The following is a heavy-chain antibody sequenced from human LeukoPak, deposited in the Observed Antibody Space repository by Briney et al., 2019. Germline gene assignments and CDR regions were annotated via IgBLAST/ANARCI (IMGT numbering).Heavy chain of an antibody. CDR3: ASYGGYGGKDPAFDI. CDR1: GGSISSGGYY. Sequence: SQTLSLTCTVSGGSISSGGYYWSWIRQHSGKGLEWIGYIYYSGSTYYNPSLKSRVTISVDTSKNQFSLKLSSVTAADTAVYDCASYGGYGGKDPAFDIWGQGTMVTVSS. J-gene: IGHJ3*02. V-gene: IGHV4-31*03. CDR2: IYYSGST. D-gene: IGHD4-23*01.